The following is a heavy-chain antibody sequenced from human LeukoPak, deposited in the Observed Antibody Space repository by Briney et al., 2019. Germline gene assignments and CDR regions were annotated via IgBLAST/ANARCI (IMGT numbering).Heavy chain of an antibody. D-gene: IGHD6-25*01. J-gene: IGHJ3*02. V-gene: IGHV3-21*01. CDR3: ARDLAAANYDAFDI. CDR1: GFTFSSYT. Sequence: PGGSLRLSCAASGFTFSSYTMNWVRQAPGKGLEWVSSITSSSSFIYYADSLKGRFTISRDNSKNTLHLQMNSLRGEDTAVYYCARDLAAANYDAFDIWGHGTMVTVSS. CDR2: ITSSSSFI.